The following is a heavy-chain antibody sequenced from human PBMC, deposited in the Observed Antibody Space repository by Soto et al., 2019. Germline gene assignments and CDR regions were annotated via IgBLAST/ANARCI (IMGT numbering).Heavy chain of an antibody. V-gene: IGHV1-8*01. CDR2: MNPNTGNT. CDR3: ARGASP. J-gene: IGHJ5*02. CDR1: GYTFTSSD. Sequence: QVQLVQSGAEVKKPGASVKVSCKASGYTFTSSDINWVRQATGQGLEWMGWMNPNTGNTGYEQKFQGRITLTRSTSISTAYLELSSLNSDDSAVYYCARGASPWGQGTLVTVSS.